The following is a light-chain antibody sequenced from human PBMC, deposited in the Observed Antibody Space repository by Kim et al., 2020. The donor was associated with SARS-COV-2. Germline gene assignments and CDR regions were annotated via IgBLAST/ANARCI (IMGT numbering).Light chain of an antibody. CDR1: KLGDTF. J-gene: IGLJ3*02. CDR2: QNN. V-gene: IGLV3-1*01. Sequence: VSPGQTASIPCSGHKLGDTFASWYQQTPGQSPVLVMYQNNKRPAGIPERFSGSTSGNTAILTISGTQAMDEADYFCQAWDSTNAVFGGGTKLTVL. CDR3: QAWDSTNAV.